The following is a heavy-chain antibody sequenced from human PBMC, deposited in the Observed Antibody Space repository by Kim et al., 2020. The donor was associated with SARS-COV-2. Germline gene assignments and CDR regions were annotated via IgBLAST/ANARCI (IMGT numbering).Heavy chain of an antibody. V-gene: IGHV3-53*04. J-gene: IGHJ4*02. D-gene: IGHD3-22*01. Sequence: EPVKGRLTIPRHNSKNTLYLQMTSLRAEETAVYYCASVGWYESSGYYFDYWGQGTLVTVSS. CDR3: ASVGWYESSGYYFDY.